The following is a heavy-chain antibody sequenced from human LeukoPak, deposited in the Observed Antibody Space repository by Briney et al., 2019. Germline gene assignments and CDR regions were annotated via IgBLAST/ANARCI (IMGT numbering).Heavy chain of an antibody. CDR3: AKDGGLWVSAHWGDS. J-gene: IGHJ4*02. CDR2: ITTSDGNT. CDR1: GFTFSSYT. Sequence: SGGSLRLSCAASGFTFSSYTMSWVRQAPGKGLEWVSTITTSDGNTYYADSVKGRFTVSRDNSQNTLFLQMNSLRAEDTAVYYCAKDGGLWVSAHWGDSWGRGTLVTVSS. V-gene: IGHV3-23*01. D-gene: IGHD7-27*01.